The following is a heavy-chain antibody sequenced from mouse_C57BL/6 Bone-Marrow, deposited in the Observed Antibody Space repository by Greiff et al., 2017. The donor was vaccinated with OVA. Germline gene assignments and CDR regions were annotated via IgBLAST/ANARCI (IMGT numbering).Heavy chain of an antibody. J-gene: IGHJ1*03. CDR2: IDPSDSYT. CDR3: ARRGFTTVVDWYFDV. D-gene: IGHD1-1*01. Sequence: QVQLQQPGAELVRPGTSVKLSCKASGYTFTSYWMHWVKQRPGQGLEWIGVIDPSDSYTNYNQKFKGKATLTVDTSSSTAYMQLSSLTSEDSAVYYCARRGFTTVVDWYFDVWGTGTTVTVSA. CDR1: GYTFTSYW. V-gene: IGHV1-59*01.